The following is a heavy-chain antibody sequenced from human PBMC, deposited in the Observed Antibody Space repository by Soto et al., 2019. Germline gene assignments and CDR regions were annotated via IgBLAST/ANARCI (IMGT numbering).Heavy chain of an antibody. D-gene: IGHD6-19*01. V-gene: IGHV2-26*01. CDR2: IDSSGEK. CDR1: GLSITDSEMG. J-gene: IGHJ5*02. CDR3: ARRHLAVAGSPGFDP. Sequence: QVTLKESGPVLVKPTETLTLRCTVSGLSITDSEMGVSWIRQPPGQPLEWLAHIDSSGEKSYRTFLKSRLANSKDTSKGQVVLTMTNMDPADTVTYYCARRHLAVAGSPGFDPWGQGIPVTVSS.